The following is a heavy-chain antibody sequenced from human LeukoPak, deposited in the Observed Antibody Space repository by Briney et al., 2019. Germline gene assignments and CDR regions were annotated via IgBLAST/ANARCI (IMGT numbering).Heavy chain of an antibody. J-gene: IGHJ4*02. CDR1: GGSVNGYY. CDR2: INHSGTA. Sequence: SETLSLTCSVYGGSVNGYYWSWIRQPPGKGLEWIGEINHSGTANHNPSLKSRATLSLHSAKNQFSLRLNCVPAAHTAVYYCARLPLRFLEPFDYWGQGTLVTVSS. D-gene: IGHD3-3*01. V-gene: IGHV4-34*04. CDR3: ARLPLRFLEPFDY.